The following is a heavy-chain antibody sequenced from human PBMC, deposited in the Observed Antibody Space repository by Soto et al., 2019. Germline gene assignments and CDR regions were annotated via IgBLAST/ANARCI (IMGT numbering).Heavy chain of an antibody. V-gene: IGHV4-4*02. J-gene: IGHJ5*02. CDR1: GGTVASSHW. CDR2: VYHTGDT. D-gene: IGHD2-21*02. Sequence: SETLSLTCSVSGGTVASSHWWSWVRQSPGRGLEWIGNVYHTGDTNFNPSLQSRVTFSVDKSNNQFSLRLTSVTAADTAVYFCAREIVTAGGNNYFDPWGPGTLVTVSS. CDR3: AREIVTAGGNNYFDP.